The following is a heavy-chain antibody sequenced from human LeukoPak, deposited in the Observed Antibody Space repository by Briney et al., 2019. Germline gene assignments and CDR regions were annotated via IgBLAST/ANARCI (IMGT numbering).Heavy chain of an antibody. CDR2: ISSSGSTI. Sequence: GGSLRLSCAASGFTFSDYYMSWIRQAPGKGLEWVSYISSSGSTIYYADSVKGRFTISRDNAKNSLYLQMNSLRAEDTAVYYCARDSESGSYSRMDVWGQGTTVTVSS. CDR3: ARDSESGSYSRMDV. D-gene: IGHD1-26*01. J-gene: IGHJ6*02. V-gene: IGHV3-11*01. CDR1: GFTFSDYY.